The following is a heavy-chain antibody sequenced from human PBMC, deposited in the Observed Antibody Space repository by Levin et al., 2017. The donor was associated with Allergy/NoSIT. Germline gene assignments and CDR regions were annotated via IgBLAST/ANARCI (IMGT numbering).Heavy chain of an antibody. CDR3: ARDPGVPASYPTASYYFDY. D-gene: IGHD2-2*01. V-gene: IGHV3-33*01. Sequence: GESLKISCAASGFTFSSYGMHWVRQAPGKGLEWVAVIWYDGSNKYYADSVKGRFTISRDNSKNTLYLQMNSLRAEDTAVYYCARDPGVPASYPTASYYFDYWGQGTLVTVSS. J-gene: IGHJ4*02. CDR2: IWYDGSNK. CDR1: GFTFSSYG.